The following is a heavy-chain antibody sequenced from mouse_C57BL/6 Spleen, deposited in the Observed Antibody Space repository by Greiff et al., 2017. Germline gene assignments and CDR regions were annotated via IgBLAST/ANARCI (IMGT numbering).Heavy chain of an antibody. D-gene: IGHD2-4*01. V-gene: IGHV1-81*01. Sequence: VQLLQSGAELARPGASVKLSCTASGYTFTSYGISWVKQRTGQGLEWIGEIYPRSGTTYYNAKFKGKATLTADKSASKTYMEIRSLTSEDSAVYFGEGDYDVFAYWGQGTLVTVSA. J-gene: IGHJ3*01. CDR3: EGDYDVFAY. CDR2: IYPRSGTT. CDR1: GYTFTSYG.